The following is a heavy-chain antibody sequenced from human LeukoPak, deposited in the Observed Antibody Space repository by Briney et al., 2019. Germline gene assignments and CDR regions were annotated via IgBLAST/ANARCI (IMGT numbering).Heavy chain of an antibody. CDR1: GFTFSSYE. V-gene: IGHV3-48*01. D-gene: IGHD6-13*01. J-gene: IGHJ4*02. CDR2: ISSSSSTI. Sequence: GGSLRLSCAASGFTFSSYEMNWVRQAPGKGLEWVSYISSSSSTIYYADSVKGRFTISRDNAKNSLYLQMNSLRAEDTAVYYCARDRQMTSAAGDYWGQGTLVTVSS. CDR3: ARDRQMTSAAGDY.